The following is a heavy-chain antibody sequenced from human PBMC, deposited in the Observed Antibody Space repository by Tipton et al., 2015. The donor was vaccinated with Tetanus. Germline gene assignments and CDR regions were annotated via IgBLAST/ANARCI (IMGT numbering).Heavy chain of an antibody. CDR2: TYHSGST. CDR3: ARPHSLGNYLY. J-gene: IGHJ4*02. CDR1: GGSLSGYY. D-gene: IGHD1-7*01. V-gene: IGHV4-34*01. Sequence: TLSLTCGVSGGSLSGYYWSWIRQSPGKGLEWIGSTYHSGSTYYNPSLKSRVTISVDTSGNQFSLSLSSVTAADTAVYYCARPHSLGNYLYWGRGTLVTVSS.